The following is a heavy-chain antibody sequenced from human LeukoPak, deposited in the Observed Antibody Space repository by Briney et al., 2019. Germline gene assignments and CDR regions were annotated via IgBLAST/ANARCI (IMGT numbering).Heavy chain of an antibody. V-gene: IGHV4-39*01. CDR2: ISYTGNT. J-gene: IGHJ4*02. CDR1: GVSIISISYY. Sequence: PSETPSLTCTVSGVSIISISYYWGWIRQPPGKGLEWVGTISYTGNTYYNPSLKNRATISVGTSKNQFSLKLSSVTAADTTVYYCARQDSSGYYDYYFDYWGKGPLVTVSS. CDR3: ARQDSSGYYDYYFDY. D-gene: IGHD3-22*01.